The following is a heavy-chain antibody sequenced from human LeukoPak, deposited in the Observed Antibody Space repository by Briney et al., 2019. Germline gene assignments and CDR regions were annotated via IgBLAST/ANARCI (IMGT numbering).Heavy chain of an antibody. CDR1: GYTFTSYD. CDR2: MNPNSGNT. J-gene: IGHJ5*02. CDR3: ARGSLGGYSSSWYGGNWFDP. V-gene: IGHV1-8*01. Sequence: ASVKVSCKASGYTFTSYDINWVRQATGQGLEWMGWMNPNSGNTGYAQKFQGRVTMTRNTSISTAYMELSSLRSEDMAVYYCARGSLGGYSSSWYGGNWFDPWGQGTLVTVSS. D-gene: IGHD6-13*01.